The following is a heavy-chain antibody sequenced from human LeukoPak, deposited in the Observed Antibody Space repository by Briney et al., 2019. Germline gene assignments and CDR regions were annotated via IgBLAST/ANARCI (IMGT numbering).Heavy chain of an antibody. Sequence: SETLSLTCTVSGGSISSGSYYWGWIRQPPGEGLEWVGNIYYSGSTYYNTALKSRVTISLDTSKNQFSLKLSSVTAADTAVYYCARAGQWEFHWEGYWGQGTLVTVSS. CDR3: ARAGQWEFHWEGY. V-gene: IGHV4-39*07. CDR1: GGSISSGSYY. CDR2: IYYSGST. D-gene: IGHD1-26*01. J-gene: IGHJ4*02.